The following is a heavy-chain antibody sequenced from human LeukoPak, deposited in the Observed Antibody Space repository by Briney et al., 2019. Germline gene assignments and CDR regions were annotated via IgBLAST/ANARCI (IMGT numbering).Heavy chain of an antibody. V-gene: IGHV3-53*01. Sequence: GGSLRLSCAASGFTFSSYAMSWVRQTPGKGLEWVSVLYSGGSTYYADSVKGRFTISRDNSKNTLYLQMNSLGAEDTAVYYCARLSGSYAFDIWGQGTMVTVSS. CDR2: LYSGGST. CDR1: GFTFSSYA. CDR3: ARLSGSYAFDI. J-gene: IGHJ3*02. D-gene: IGHD1-26*01.